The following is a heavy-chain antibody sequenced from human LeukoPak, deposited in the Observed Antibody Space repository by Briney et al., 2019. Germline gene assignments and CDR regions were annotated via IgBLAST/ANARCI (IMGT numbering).Heavy chain of an antibody. J-gene: IGHJ4*02. CDR2: ISAYNGNT. D-gene: IGHD3-22*01. Sequence: EASVKVSCKASGYTFTSYGISWVRQAPGQGLEWMGWISAYNGNTNYAQKLQGRVTMTTDTSTSTAYMELRSLRSDDTAVYYCARVGHYYDSSGYSDYWGQGTLVTVSS. CDR3: ARVGHYYDSSGYSDY. CDR1: GYTFTSYG. V-gene: IGHV1-18*01.